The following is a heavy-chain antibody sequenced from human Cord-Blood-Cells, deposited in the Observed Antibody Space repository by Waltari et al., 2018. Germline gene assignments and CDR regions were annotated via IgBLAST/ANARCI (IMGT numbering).Heavy chain of an antibody. CDR2: ISSSGSTI. J-gene: IGHJ4*02. CDR3: ARGRVATIGGYYFDY. CDR1: GFTFSSYE. V-gene: IGHV3-48*03. Sequence: EVQLVESGGGLVQPGGSLRLSCAASGFTFSSYEMNWVRQAPGKGLEWVSYISSSGSTIYYADSVKGRFTISRDNAKNSLYLQMNSLRAEDTAVYYCARGRVATIGGYYFDYWGQGTLVTVSS. D-gene: IGHD5-12*01.